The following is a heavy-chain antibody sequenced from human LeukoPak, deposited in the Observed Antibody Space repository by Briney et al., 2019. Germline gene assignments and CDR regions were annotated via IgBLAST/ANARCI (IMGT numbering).Heavy chain of an antibody. CDR3: SRHAKTYYGSGSYSTNFDY. CDR2: IYYSGST. Sequence: SETLSLTCTVSGGSISSYYWSWIRQPPGKGLEWIGYIYYSGSTNYNPSLKSRVTISLDTSKNQFSVKLSSVTAADTAVYYCSRHAKTYYGSGSYSTNFDYWGQGTLVTVSS. D-gene: IGHD3-10*01. V-gene: IGHV4-59*08. J-gene: IGHJ4*02. CDR1: GGSISSYY.